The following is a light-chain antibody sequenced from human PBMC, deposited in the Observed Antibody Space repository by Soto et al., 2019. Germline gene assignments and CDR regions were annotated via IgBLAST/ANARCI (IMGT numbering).Light chain of an antibody. Sequence: EIVLTQSPATLSVSPGERATLTCRTSQSVGSNLAWYQQKPGQAPRLLIYGAFIRAPGFPVTFRGTGSGSEFTLPITSLQSEDGALYYCQQYDKWPYTFGQGTNLEIK. CDR3: QQYDKWPYT. J-gene: IGKJ2*01. CDR1: QSVGSN. CDR2: GAF. V-gene: IGKV3-15*01.